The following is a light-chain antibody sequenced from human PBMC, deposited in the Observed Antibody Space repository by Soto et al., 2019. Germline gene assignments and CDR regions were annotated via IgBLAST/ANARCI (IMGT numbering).Light chain of an antibody. CDR1: QGLGTN. V-gene: IGKV3-20*01. CDR3: QQYGSSART. Sequence: IVTTQSPATLSVSPGEKATLSCRASQGLGTNLAWYQQKPGQAPRLLIYGASSRATGIPDRFSGSGSGTDFTLTISRLEPEDFAVYYCQQYGSSARTFGQGTKVDI. J-gene: IGKJ1*01. CDR2: GAS.